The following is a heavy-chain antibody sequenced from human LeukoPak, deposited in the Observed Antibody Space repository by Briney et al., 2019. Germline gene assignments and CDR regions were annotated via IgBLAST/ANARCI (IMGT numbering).Heavy chain of an antibody. D-gene: IGHD2-2*02. J-gene: IGHJ4*02. CDR1: GFTFSSYA. CDR2: ISYDGSNK. Sequence: PGGSLRLSCAASGFTFSSYAMHWVRQAPGKGLEWVAVISYDGSNKYYADSVKGRSTISRDNSKNTLYLQMNSLRAEDTAVYYCARGILGYCSSTSCSTFDYWGQGTLVTVSS. V-gene: IGHV3-30*04. CDR3: ARGILGYCSSTSCSTFDY.